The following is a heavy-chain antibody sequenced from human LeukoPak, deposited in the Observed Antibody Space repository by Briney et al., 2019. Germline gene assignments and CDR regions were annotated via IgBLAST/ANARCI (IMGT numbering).Heavy chain of an antibody. CDR2: IYYSGCT. CDR1: GGSISSSSYY. D-gene: IGHD6-13*01. J-gene: IGHJ3*02. Sequence: SETLSLTCTVSGGSISSSSYYWGWIRQPPGKGLEWIGSIYYSGCTYYNPSLKSRVTISVDTSKNQFSLKLSSVTAADTAVYYCARPQQLVFATGGFDIWGQGTMVTVSS. V-gene: IGHV4-39*07. CDR3: ARPQQLVFATGGFDI.